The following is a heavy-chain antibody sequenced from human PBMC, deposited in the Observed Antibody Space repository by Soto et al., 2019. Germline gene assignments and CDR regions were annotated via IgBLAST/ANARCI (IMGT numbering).Heavy chain of an antibody. D-gene: IGHD4-17*01. CDR2: IYYSGNT. J-gene: IGHJ4*02. CDR3: GAQDYGAKRYYFET. V-gene: IGHV4-39*01. Sequence: QLQLQESGPGLVKPSETLSLTCTVSSGSISSSSSYWGWIRQPPGKGLEWIGSIYYSGNTYYNPSLKSRVTISIDSSKTQFSLKLNSVNTADTAVYYCGAQDYGAKRYYFETWGQGTLVTVSS. CDR1: SGSISSSSSY.